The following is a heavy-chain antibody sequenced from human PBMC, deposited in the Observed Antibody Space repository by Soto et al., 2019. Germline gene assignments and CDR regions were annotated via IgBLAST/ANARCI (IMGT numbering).Heavy chain of an antibody. J-gene: IGHJ6*02. CDR2: IYYSGST. CDR1: GGSISSSSYY. D-gene: IGHD1-26*01. CDR3: ARDFYSGSYYYYYGMDV. V-gene: IGHV4-39*02. Sequence: SETLSLTCTVSGGSISSSSYYWGWIRQPPGKGLEWIGSIYYSGSTYYNPSLKSRVTISVDMSKNQFSLKLSSVTAADTAVYYCARDFYSGSYYYYYGMDVWGQGTTVTVSS.